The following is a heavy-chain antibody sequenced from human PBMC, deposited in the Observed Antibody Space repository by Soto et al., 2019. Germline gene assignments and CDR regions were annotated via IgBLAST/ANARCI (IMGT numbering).Heavy chain of an antibody. D-gene: IGHD6-13*01. J-gene: IGHJ5*02. CDR3: ARHNRYSSTWFEGWFDP. Sequence: GESLKISCQGSGYSFTNYWVGWVRQIPGRGLEWMGIIHPGDSDTRYTPFFQGQVTISADKSISTAYLQWGSLKASDTAMFYCARHNRYSSTWFEGWFDPWGQGTLVTVSS. CDR2: IHPGDSDT. V-gene: IGHV5-51*01. CDR1: GYSFTNYW.